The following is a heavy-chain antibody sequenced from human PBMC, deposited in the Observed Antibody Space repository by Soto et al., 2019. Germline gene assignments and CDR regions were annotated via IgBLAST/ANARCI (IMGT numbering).Heavy chain of an antibody. CDR1: GGSFSGYY. CDR2: INHSGST. J-gene: IGHJ4*02. CDR3: ARGRGLRITMVRGVHQFDY. Sequence: SETLSLTCAVYGGSFSGYYWSWIRQPPGKGLEWIGEINHSGSTNYNPSLKSRVTISVDTSKNQFSLKLSSVTAADTAVYYCARGRGLRITMVRGVHQFDYWGQGTLVTVSS. D-gene: IGHD3-10*01. V-gene: IGHV4-34*01.